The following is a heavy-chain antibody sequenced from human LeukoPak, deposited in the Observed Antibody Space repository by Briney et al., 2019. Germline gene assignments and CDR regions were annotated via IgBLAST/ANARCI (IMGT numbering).Heavy chain of an antibody. CDR3: ARDWGYDSGTYCVY. Sequence: GGSLRLSCAASGFTFSSYSMHWVRQAPGKGLEWVAVISYDGKKRFYADSVKGRFTISRDNSKNTVDLQMNSLRAEDMAVYYCARDWGYDSGTYCVYWGQGTLSPSPQ. D-gene: IGHD3-10*01. CDR1: GFTFSSYS. J-gene: IGHJ4*02. CDR2: ISYDGKKR. V-gene: IGHV3-30*03.